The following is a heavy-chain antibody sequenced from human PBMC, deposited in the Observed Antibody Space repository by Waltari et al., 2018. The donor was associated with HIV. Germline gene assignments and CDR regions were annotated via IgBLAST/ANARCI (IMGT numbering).Heavy chain of an antibody. Sequence: QLQLQQWGAGLLKPSETLSLTCAVYGGSFSGYYWSWIRQPPGKGLEWIGEINHSGSTNDNQSLKPRITISVDTSKNQCPLKLSFVTAADTAVYYCASAREYDYVWGSYHYWGQVTPVSVSS. J-gene: IGHJ4*02. D-gene: IGHD3-16*02. CDR2: INHSGST. V-gene: IGHV4-34*01. CDR3: ASAREYDYVWGSYHY. CDR1: GGSFSGYY.